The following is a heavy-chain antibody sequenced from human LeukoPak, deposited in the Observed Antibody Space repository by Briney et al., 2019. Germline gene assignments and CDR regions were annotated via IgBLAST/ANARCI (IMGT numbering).Heavy chain of an antibody. CDR1: GYTFTDYY. D-gene: IGHD1-26*01. J-gene: IGHJ4*02. CDR2: IDLNSGDT. V-gene: IGHV1-2*02. CDR3: ARASSFSGSYFDY. Sequence: GASVKVSCRASGYTFTDYYMHWVRQAPGQGPEWMGWIDLNSGDTYYAQKFQGRVNMTRGTSISTAYMDLSSLRSDDTAVYYCARASSFSGSYFDYWGQGTLVTVSS.